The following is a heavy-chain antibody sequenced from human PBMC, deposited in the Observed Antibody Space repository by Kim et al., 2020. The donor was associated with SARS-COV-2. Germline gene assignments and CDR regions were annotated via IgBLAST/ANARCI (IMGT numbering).Heavy chain of an antibody. CDR3: ARALLGYCSSTSSVTYCYYGMDV. CDR2: ISSSSSYI. D-gene: IGHD2-2*01. Sequence: GGSLRLSCAASGFTFSSYSMNWVRQAPGKGLEWVSSISSSSSYIYYADSVKGRFTISRDNAKNSLYLQMNSLRAEDTAVYYCARALLGYCSSTSSVTYCYYGMDVWGQGTTVTVS. CDR1: GFTFSSYS. V-gene: IGHV3-21*01. J-gene: IGHJ6*02.